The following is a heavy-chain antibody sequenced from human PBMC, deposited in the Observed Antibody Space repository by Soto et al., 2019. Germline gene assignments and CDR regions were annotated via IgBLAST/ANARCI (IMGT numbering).Heavy chain of an antibody. V-gene: IGHV3-9*01. CDR1: GFSFDNFA. CDR3: XXXXKPYTNYHFYGMDV. D-gene: IGHD2-8*01. Sequence: EVQLVESGGGLVQPGRSLRLSCAASGFSFDNFALHWVRQAPGKGLEWVSGISSNRGNRGYADSVKGRFTISRDNAKNSLYLEMSILRAEDTAFXXXXXXXKPYTNYHFYGMDVWGQGTTVTVSS. J-gene: IGHJ6*02. CDR2: ISSNRGNR.